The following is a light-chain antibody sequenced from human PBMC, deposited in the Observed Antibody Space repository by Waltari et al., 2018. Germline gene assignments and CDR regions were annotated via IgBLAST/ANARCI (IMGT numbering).Light chain of an antibody. Sequence: DIQLTQSPSSLSASVGDRVTISCRASQDISSYLAWYQQKPGEAPKLLIYAASTLQSGVPSRFSGSGSGTEFTLTISSLQPEDFAAYYCQQLNVYPLTFGGGSKVEIK. CDR3: QQLNVYPLT. V-gene: IGKV1-9*01. J-gene: IGKJ4*01. CDR1: QDISSY. CDR2: AAS.